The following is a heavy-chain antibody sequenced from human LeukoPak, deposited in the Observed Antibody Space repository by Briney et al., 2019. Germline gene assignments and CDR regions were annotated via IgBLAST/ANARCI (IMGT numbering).Heavy chain of an antibody. CDR3: ARSKRRDGYTDY. CDR1: GGSISSYY. J-gene: IGHJ4*02. Sequence: SETLSLTCTVSGGSISSYYWSWIRQPPGKGLEWIGYIYYSGSTNYNPSLKGRVTISVDTSKNQFSLKLSSVTAADTAVYYCARSKRRDGYTDYWGQGTLVTVSS. CDR2: IYYSGST. V-gene: IGHV4-59*01. D-gene: IGHD5-24*01.